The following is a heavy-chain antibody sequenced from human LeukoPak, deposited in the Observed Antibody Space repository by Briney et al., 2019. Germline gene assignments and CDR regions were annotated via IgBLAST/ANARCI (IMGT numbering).Heavy chain of an antibody. V-gene: IGHV3-23*01. CDR3: AKVWGDGYNIGYYYYYMDV. D-gene: IGHD5-24*01. CDR2: ISGSGGST. J-gene: IGHJ6*03. Sequence: GGSLRLSCAASGFTFSSYGMSWVRQAPGKGLEWVSAISGSGGSTYYADSVKGRFTISRDNSKNTLYLQMNSLRAEDTAVYYCAKVWGDGYNIGYYYYYMDVWGKGTTVTISS. CDR1: GFTFSSYG.